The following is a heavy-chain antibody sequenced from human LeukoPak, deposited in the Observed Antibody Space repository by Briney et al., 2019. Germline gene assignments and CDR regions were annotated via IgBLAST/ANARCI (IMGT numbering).Heavy chain of an antibody. D-gene: IGHD6-25*01. V-gene: IGHV6-1*01. CDR3: ARALDSSGSYTPYFDS. J-gene: IGHJ4*02. CDR1: GDSVSSNSAS. CDR2: TYYRSKWYN. Sequence: SQTLSLTCAISGDSVSSNSASWNWIRQSPSRGLEWLGRTYYRSKWYNDYALSLKSLITITPDTYKSQFSLQLHSVTPEATAVYYCARALDSSGSYTPYFDSWGQGTLVTVSS.